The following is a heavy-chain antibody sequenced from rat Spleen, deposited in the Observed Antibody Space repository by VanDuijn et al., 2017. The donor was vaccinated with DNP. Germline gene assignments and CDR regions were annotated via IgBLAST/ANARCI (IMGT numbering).Heavy chain of an antibody. Sequence: QVQLKESGPGLMQPSETLSLTCTVSGFSLTSNGVGWVRQPLGKGLVWMGTIWAGGSTNYNSAVQSRLSISRDTSKSQVFLEMHSLQPEDTGTYYCTRHEYYFDYWGQGVMVTVSS. CDR3: TRHEYYFDY. J-gene: IGHJ2*01. V-gene: IGHV2-72*01. CDR1: GFSLTSNG. CDR2: IWAGGST.